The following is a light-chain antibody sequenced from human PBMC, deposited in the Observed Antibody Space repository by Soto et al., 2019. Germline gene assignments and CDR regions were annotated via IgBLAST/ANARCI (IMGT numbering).Light chain of an antibody. CDR1: QSLVHSDGNTH. V-gene: IGKV2-30*02. CDR2: KVS. CDR3: MQGTHWPYT. J-gene: IGKJ2*01. Sequence: DVVMTQSPLSLPVTLGQPASISCRSTQSLVHSDGNTHLNWFQQRPGQSPRRLICKVSNRESGVPDRFSGSESGTDFTLKISRVEAEDVGVYYCMQGTHWPYTFGQGTKVDI.